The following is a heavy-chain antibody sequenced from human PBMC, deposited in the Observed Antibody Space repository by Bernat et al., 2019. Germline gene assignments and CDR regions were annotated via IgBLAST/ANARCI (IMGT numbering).Heavy chain of an antibody. D-gene: IGHD3-16*01. V-gene: IGHV1-3*01. CDR3: AREGFMITFAGVKPFDP. J-gene: IGHJ5*02. CDR2: INAGNGNT. CDR1: GYTFTSYT. Sequence: QVQLVQSGAEVKKPGASVKVSCKASGYTFTSYTIHWVRQAPGQGLEWMGWINAGNGNTKYSQRFQGRVTITRDISASAAYMELSSLISEDTAVYYCAREGFMITFAGVKPFDPWGQGTLVTVSS.